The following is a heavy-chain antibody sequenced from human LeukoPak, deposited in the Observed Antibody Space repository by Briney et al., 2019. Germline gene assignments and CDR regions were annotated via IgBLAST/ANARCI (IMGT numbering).Heavy chain of an antibody. CDR2: INTNGANT. CDR3: ARSRGVATIPYGMDV. Sequence: PGGSLRLSCSASGFTFKSYAMHWVRQAPGKGLEYVSSINTNGANTYYADSVKGRFTISRDNAKNSLYLQMNSLRAEDTAVYYCARSRGVATIPYGMDVWGQGTTVTVSS. J-gene: IGHJ6*02. V-gene: IGHV3-64*04. D-gene: IGHD5-12*01. CDR1: GFTFKSYA.